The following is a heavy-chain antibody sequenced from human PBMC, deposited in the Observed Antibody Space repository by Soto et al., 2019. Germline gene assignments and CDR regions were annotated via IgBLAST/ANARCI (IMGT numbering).Heavy chain of an antibody. CDR3: ARHTTADYGGNSDY. D-gene: IGHD4-17*01. CDR1: GGSISSSSYY. J-gene: IGHJ4*02. V-gene: IGHV4-39*01. Sequence: QLQLRESGPGLVKPSETLSLTCTVSGGSISSSSYYWGWIRQPPGKGLEWIGSIYYSGSTYYNPSLKSRVTISVDTSKNQFSLKLSSVTAADTAVYYCARHTTADYGGNSDYWGQGTLVTVSS. CDR2: IYYSGST.